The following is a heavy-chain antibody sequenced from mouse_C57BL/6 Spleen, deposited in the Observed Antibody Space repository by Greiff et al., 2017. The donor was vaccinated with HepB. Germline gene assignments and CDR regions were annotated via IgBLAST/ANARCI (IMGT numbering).Heavy chain of an antibody. CDR2: IDPSDSYT. D-gene: IGHD1-2*01. J-gene: IGHJ2*01. V-gene: IGHV1-50*01. CDR3: ARRGYDFDY. Sequence: VQLQQSGAELVKPGASVKLSCKASGYTFTSYWMQWVKQRPGQGLEWIGEIDPSDSYTNYNQKFKGKATLTVDTSSSTAYMQLSSLTSEDSAVYYCARRGYDFDYWGQGTTLTVSS. CDR1: GYTFTSYW.